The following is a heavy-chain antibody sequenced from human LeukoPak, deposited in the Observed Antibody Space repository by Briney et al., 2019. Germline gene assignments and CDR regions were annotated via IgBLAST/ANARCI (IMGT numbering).Heavy chain of an antibody. V-gene: IGHV3-23*01. D-gene: IGHD5-18*01. CDR2: ISGSAGST. J-gene: IGHJ5*02. Sequence: GGSLGLSCAASGFTFSSYAMSWVRQAPGKGLEWVSSISGSAGSTYYADSVKGRFTISRDNSKNTLYLQMNSLRAEDTAVYYCAKGDTAMITFWFDPWGQGTLVTVSS. CDR1: GFTFSSYA. CDR3: AKGDTAMITFWFDP.